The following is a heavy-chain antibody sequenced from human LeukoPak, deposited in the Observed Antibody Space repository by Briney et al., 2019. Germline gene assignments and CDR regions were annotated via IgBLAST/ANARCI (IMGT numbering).Heavy chain of an antibody. V-gene: IGHV3-53*01. Sequence: QPGGSLRLSCAASGFTVSSNYMSWVRQAPGKGLEWVSVIYSGGSTYYADSVKGRFTISRDNAKNSLYLQMNSLRAEDTALYYCAREGELTYCGGDCYSEAFDIWGQGTLVAVSS. CDR2: IYSGGST. CDR1: GFTVSSNY. D-gene: IGHD2-21*02. J-gene: IGHJ3*02. CDR3: AREGELTYCGGDCYSEAFDI.